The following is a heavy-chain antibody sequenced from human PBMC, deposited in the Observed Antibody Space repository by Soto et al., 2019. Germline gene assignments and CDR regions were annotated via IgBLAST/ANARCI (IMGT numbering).Heavy chain of an antibody. D-gene: IGHD3-3*01. J-gene: IGHJ4*02. V-gene: IGHV3-7*01. Sequence: PGGSLRLSCAASGFAFSSYWMSWVRQAPGKGLEWVANIKQDGSEKYYVDSVKGRFTISRDNAKNSLYLQMNSLRAEDTAVYYCASGGGSDFWSGYYAYFDYWGQGTLVTVSS. CDR3: ASGGGSDFWSGYYAYFDY. CDR2: IKQDGSEK. CDR1: GFAFSSYW.